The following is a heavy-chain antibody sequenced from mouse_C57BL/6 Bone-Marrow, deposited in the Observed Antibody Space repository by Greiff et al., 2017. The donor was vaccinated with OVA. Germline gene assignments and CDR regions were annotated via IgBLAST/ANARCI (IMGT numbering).Heavy chain of an antibody. J-gene: IGHJ3*01. CDR3: ARTAQATSAWFAY. Sequence: EVKLMESGGDLVKPGGSLKLSCAASGFTFSSYGMSWVRQTPDKRLEWVATISSGGSYTYYPDSVKGRFTISRDNAKNTLYLQMSSLKSEDTAMYYCARTAQATSAWFAYWGQGTLVTVSA. CDR2: ISSGGSYT. V-gene: IGHV5-6*01. D-gene: IGHD3-2*02. CDR1: GFTFSSYG.